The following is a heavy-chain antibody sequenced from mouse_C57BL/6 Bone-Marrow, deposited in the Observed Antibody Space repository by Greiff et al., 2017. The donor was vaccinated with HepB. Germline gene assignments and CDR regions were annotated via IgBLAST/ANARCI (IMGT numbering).Heavy chain of an antibody. CDR2: IDPENGDT. CDR1: GFNIKDDY. CDR3: TTVRYGYGPFAY. V-gene: IGHV14-4*01. Sequence: VHVKQPGAELVRPGASVKLSCTASGFNIKDDYMHWVKQRPEQGLEWIGWIDPENGDTEYASKFQGKATITADTSSNTAYLQLSSLTSEDTAVYYCTTVRYGYGPFAYWGQGTLVTVSA. D-gene: IGHD2-2*01. J-gene: IGHJ3*01.